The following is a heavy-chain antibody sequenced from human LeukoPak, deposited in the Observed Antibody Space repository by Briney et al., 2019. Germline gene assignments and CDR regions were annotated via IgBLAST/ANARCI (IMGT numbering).Heavy chain of an antibody. CDR2: ISGSGGST. CDR1: GFTFSSYA. D-gene: IGHD3-22*01. V-gene: IGHV3-23*01. CDR3: ARNTYYYDSYWYFDL. J-gene: IGHJ2*01. Sequence: GGSLRLSCAASGFTFSSYAMSWVRQAPGKGLEWVSAISGSGGSTYYADSVKGRFTISRDNSKNTLYLQMNSLRAEDTAVYYCARNTYYYDSYWYFDLWGRGTLVTVSS.